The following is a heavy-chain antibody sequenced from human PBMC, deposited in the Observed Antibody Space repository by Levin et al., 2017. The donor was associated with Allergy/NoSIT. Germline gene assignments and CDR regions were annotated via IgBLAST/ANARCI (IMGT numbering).Heavy chain of an antibody. V-gene: IGHV3-53*01. CDR2: IYSGGST. J-gene: IGHJ4*02. D-gene: IGHD6-19*01. CDR1: GFTVSSNY. Sequence: GGSLRLSCAASGFTVSSNYMSWVRQAPGKGLEWVSVIYSGGSTYYADSVKGRFTISRDNSKNTLYLQMNSLRAEDTAVYYCARVSKPSDRYSSGWYNFDYWGQGTLVTVSS. CDR3: ARVSKPSDRYSSGWYNFDY.